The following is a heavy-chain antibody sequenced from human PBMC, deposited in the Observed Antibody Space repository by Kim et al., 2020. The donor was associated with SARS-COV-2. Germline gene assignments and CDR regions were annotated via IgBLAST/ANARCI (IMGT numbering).Heavy chain of an antibody. CDR1: GFTFSSYS. J-gene: IGHJ4*02. CDR2: ITSSSSI. Sequence: GGSLRLSCAASGFTFSSYSMNWVRQAPGKGLEWVSYITSSSSIYYADSVKGRFTISRDNVKNSLFLQMNSLRDEDTAVYYCARATLIAVAGTDYYFDYWGQGTLVTVSS. CDR3: ARATLIAVAGTDYYFDY. D-gene: IGHD6-19*01. V-gene: IGHV3-48*02.